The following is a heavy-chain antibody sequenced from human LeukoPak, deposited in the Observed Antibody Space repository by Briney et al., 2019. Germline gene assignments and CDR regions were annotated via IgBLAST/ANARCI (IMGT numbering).Heavy chain of an antibody. D-gene: IGHD5-24*01. CDR3: ARDLGADGYNLRNWFDP. CDR1: GGSISSGAYY. CDR2: LSYSGST. V-gene: IGHV4-31*03. J-gene: IGHJ5*02. Sequence: SETLSLTCTVSGGSISSGAYYWSWIRQHPGKGLEWIGYLSYSGSTYYNPSLKSRVTISVDMSKNQFSLKLSSVTAADTAVYYCARDLGADGYNLRNWFDPWGQGTLVTVSS.